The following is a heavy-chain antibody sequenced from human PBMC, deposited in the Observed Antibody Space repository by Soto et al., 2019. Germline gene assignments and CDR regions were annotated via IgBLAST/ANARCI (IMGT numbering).Heavy chain of an antibody. CDR1: GGSISSSSYY. V-gene: IGHV4-39*01. D-gene: IGHD6-19*01. CDR2: IYSSGST. J-gene: IGHJ3*02. Sequence: QLQLQESGPGLVKPSETLSLTCTVSGGSISSSSYYWGWIRQPPGKGLEWIGSIYSSGSTYYNPSLKSRVTISVDTSKNQFSLKLSSVTAADTAVYYCARLPGWYDAFDIWGQGTMVTVSS. CDR3: ARLPGWYDAFDI.